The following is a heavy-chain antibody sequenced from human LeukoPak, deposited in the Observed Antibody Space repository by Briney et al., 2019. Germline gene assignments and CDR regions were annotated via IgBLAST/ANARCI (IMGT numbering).Heavy chain of an antibody. J-gene: IGHJ4*02. CDR2: IYTSGST. Sequence: SETLSLTCTVSGGSISSYYWSWIRQPAGKGLEWIGRIYTSGSTNYNPSLKSRVTMSVDTSKNQFSLRLNSVTAADTAVYFCARGQVDDRLRDWGQGTLVTVSS. D-gene: IGHD1-1*01. V-gene: IGHV4-4*07. CDR1: GGSISSYY. CDR3: ARGQVDDRLRD.